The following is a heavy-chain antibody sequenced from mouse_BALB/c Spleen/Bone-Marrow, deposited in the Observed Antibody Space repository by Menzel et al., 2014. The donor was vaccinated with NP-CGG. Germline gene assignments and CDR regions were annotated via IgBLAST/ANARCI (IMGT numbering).Heavy chain of an antibody. CDR1: GFDFSRLW. D-gene: IGHD1-1*01. Sequence: EVMLVESGGGLVQPGGSLKLSCAASGFDFSRLWMSWGRQAPGKGLEWIGEINPDSRTINYTPSLKDKFIISRDNAKDTLYLQMSKVRSEDTALYYCARLGYYGALEYWGQGTSVAVSS. CDR2: INPDSRTI. J-gene: IGHJ4*01. CDR3: ARLGYYGALEY. V-gene: IGHV4-1*02.